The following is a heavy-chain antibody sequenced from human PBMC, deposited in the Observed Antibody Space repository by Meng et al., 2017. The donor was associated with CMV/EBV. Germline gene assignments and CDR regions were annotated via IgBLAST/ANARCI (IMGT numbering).Heavy chain of an antibody. CDR2: INHSGST. CDR3: ARGGNWFDP. CDR1: GGSFSGYY. J-gene: IGHJ5*02. Sequence: QAQLLQWGAGLLKTSDTLAFPCAVYGGSFSGYYWSRIRQPPGKGLEWIGEINHSGSTNYNPSLKSRVTISVDTSKNQFSLKLSSVTAADTVVYYCARGGNWFDPWGQGTLVTVSS. V-gene: IGHV4-34*01.